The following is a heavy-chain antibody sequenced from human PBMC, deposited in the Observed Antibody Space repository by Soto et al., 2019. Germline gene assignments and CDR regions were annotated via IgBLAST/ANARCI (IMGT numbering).Heavy chain of an antibody. V-gene: IGHV4-31*03. J-gene: IGHJ5*02. CDR2: IYYSGST. CDR1: GGSISSGGYY. Sequence: SETLSLTCTVSGGSISSGGYYWSWIRQHPGKGLEWIGYIYYSGSTYYNPSLKSRVTISVDTSKNQFSLKLSSVTAADTAVYYCARGNKENSSGYYLFLEWFDPWGQGTLVTVSS. D-gene: IGHD3-22*01. CDR3: ARGNKENSSGYYLFLEWFDP.